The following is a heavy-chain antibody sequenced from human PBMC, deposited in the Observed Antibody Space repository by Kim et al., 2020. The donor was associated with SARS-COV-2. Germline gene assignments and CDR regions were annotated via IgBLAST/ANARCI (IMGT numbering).Heavy chain of an antibody. CDR3: ARGVTQGGSSWDY. Sequence: YAVSVKSRITINPDTSKNQFSLQLNSVTPEDTAVYYCARGVTQGGSSWDYWGQGTLVTVSS. J-gene: IGHJ4*02. V-gene: IGHV6-1*01. D-gene: IGHD1-26*01.